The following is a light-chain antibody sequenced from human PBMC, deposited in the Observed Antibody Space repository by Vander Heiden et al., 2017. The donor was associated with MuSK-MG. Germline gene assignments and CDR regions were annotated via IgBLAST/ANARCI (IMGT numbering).Light chain of an antibody. J-gene: IGKJ1*01. CDR1: QNLLRVSDNKNH. Sequence: IVMTQSPDSLAVSLGERATINCRSSQNLLRVSDNKNHLAWFKQKSGQPPELLIYRASTRRSGVPDRVNGSGSGTDFTLTIANFQAEDVAVYYCHQYDSSLQTFGQGTKVEIK. V-gene: IGKV4-1*01. CDR3: HQYDSSLQT. CDR2: RAS.